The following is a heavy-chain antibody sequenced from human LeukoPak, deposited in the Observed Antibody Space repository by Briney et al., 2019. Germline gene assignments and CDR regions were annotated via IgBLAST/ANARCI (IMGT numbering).Heavy chain of an antibody. J-gene: IGHJ4*02. CDR3: ARDRGYDPHYYFDY. D-gene: IGHD5-12*01. V-gene: IGHV3-33*01. Sequence: GRSLRLPCAASGFTFSSYAMHWVRQAPGKGLEWVALIWYDGNKKYFEDSVKGRFTISRDNSKNTLYLQMNSLRAEDTAVYYCARDRGYDPHYYFDYWGQGTLVTVSS. CDR1: GFTFSSYA. CDR2: IWYDGNKK.